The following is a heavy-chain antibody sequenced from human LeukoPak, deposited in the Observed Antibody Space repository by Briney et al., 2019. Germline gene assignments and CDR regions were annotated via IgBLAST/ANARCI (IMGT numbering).Heavy chain of an antibody. CDR1: AGSINNYY. Sequence: SETLSLTCTVSAGSINNYYWTWIRQPPGKGLEWIGYIYNSGSTNYNPSLKSRVTISVDTSRKQFSLKLSSVTAADTAVYYCARDNYVTFDYWGQGTLVTVSS. CDR2: IYNSGST. J-gene: IGHJ4*02. V-gene: IGHV4-59*01. CDR3: ARDNYVTFDY. D-gene: IGHD4-11*01.